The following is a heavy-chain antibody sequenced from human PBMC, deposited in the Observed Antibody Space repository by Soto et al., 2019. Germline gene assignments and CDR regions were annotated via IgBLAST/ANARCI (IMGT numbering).Heavy chain of an antibody. J-gene: IGHJ5*02. Sequence: QVQLVQSGAEVKKPGASVKVSCKASGYTFTSYGISWVRQAPGQGLEWMGWISAYNGNTNYAQKLQGRVTMTTDTSTSTAYMELRSLRSDDTAVYYCARDLIPNCSGGSCYFGYWFDPWGQGTLVTVSS. CDR3: ARDLIPNCSGGSCYFGYWFDP. D-gene: IGHD2-15*01. V-gene: IGHV1-18*01. CDR1: GYTFTSYG. CDR2: ISAYNGNT.